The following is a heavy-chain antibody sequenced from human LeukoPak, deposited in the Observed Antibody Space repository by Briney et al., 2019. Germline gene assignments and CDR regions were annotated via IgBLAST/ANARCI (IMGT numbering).Heavy chain of an antibody. J-gene: IGHJ4*02. Sequence: GGSLRLSCTASGFTLGHYALSWVRQAPGKGLEWVSALSGSADRTYYADSVKGRFTISRDNSKNTLYLQMNSLRAEDTAVYYCALLMMYAIDFDSWAQGTLVTVSS. CDR1: GFTLGHYA. D-gene: IGHD2-8*01. V-gene: IGHV3-23*01. CDR2: LSGSADRT. CDR3: ALLMMYAIDFDS.